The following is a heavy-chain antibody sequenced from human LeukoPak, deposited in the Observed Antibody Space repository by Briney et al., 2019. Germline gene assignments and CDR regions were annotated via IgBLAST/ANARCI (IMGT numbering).Heavy chain of an antibody. CDR2: IIPIFGTA. CDR3: ARGAIAAAGEVNWFDP. J-gene: IGHJ5*02. CDR1: GYTFTSYG. V-gene: IGHV1-69*13. Sequence: ASVKVSCKASGYTFTSYGISWVRQAPGQGLEWMGGIIPIFGTANYAQKFQGRVTITADESTSTAYMELSSLRSEDTAVYYCARGAIAAAGEVNWFDPWGQGTLVTVSS. D-gene: IGHD6-13*01.